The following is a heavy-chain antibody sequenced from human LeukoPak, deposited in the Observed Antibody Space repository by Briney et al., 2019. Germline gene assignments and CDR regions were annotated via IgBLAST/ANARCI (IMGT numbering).Heavy chain of an antibody. CDR2: IYHSGSA. CDR1: GYSISNGYQ. J-gene: IGHJ4*02. Sequence: SETLSLTCAVSGYSISNGYQWAWIRQPPGKTLEWIGSIYHSGSAHYNPSLKSRVTISVDTSNNHFSLRLSSVTAADTAVYYCARTYGSGTDPRSFDYWGQGTLVTVSS. V-gene: IGHV4-38-2*01. CDR3: ARTYGSGTDPRSFDY. D-gene: IGHD3-10*01.